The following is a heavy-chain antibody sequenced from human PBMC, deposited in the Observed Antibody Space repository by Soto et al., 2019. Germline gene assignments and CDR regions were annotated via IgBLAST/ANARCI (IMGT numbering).Heavy chain of an antibody. CDR2: INAGNGNT. V-gene: IGHV1-3*01. Sequence: ASVKLSCKASGFTFTSSAMQWVRPAPGQRLEWMGWINAGNGNTKYSQKFQDRVTITRDTSASTAYMELSSLRSEDTAVYYCARDPGSSSGWIGWGQGTLVTVSS. CDR3: ARDPGSSSGWIG. D-gene: IGHD6-19*01. CDR1: GFTFTSSA. J-gene: IGHJ4*02.